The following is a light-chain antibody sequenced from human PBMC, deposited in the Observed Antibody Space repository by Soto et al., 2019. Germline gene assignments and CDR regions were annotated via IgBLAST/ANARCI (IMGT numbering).Light chain of an antibody. V-gene: IGKV1-9*01. CDR2: AAS. J-gene: IGKJ1*01. Sequence: QLTQSPSSLSASVGDRVTITCRASQVIATHVAWYQQKPGKAPKLLIYAASSLQSGVPARFSGSGSGTDFTLTISSLEPEDFAVYYCQQRSNWPRTFGQGTKVDI. CDR1: QVIATH. CDR3: QQRSNWPRT.